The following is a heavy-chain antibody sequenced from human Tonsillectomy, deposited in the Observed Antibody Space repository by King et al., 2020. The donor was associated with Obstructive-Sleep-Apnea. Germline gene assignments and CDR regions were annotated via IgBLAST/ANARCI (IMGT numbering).Heavy chain of an antibody. CDR3: ARRERESTPNY. Sequence: VQLQQWGAGLLKPSETLSLNCAVYGGSFSDYYLNWIRQPPGKGLEGVGEIKHSGSTDSNPSLKRRVTMSVDMSKNQFPLKLSSVTAADTAVYYCARRERESTPNYWGQGTLVTVSS. V-gene: IGHV4-34*01. J-gene: IGHJ4*02. D-gene: IGHD1-1*01. CDR2: IKHSGST. CDR1: GGSFSDYY.